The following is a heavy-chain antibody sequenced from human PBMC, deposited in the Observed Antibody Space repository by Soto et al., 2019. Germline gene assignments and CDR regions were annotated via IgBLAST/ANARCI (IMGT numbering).Heavy chain of an antibody. CDR1: GGSLSNEKKP. V-gene: IGHV4-30-2*01. Sequence: ALSGKRAVFGGSLSNEKKPWSWIRQPPGKGLEWIGYIYHSGSTYYNPSLKSRVTISVDRSKNQFSLKLSSVTAADTAVYYCARVPDRWGQGTLVTVS. CDR2: IYHSGST. CDR3: ARVPDR. D-gene: IGHD2-2*01. J-gene: IGHJ5*02.